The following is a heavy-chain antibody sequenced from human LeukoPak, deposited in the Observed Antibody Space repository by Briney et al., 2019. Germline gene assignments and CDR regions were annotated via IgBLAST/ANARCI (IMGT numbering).Heavy chain of an antibody. J-gene: IGHJ3*02. D-gene: IGHD1-26*01. V-gene: IGHV1-2*02. Sequence: ASVKVSCKASGYTFTGYYMHWVRQAPGQGLEWMGWINPNSGGTNYAQKFQGRVTMTRDTSISTAYMELSRLRSDDTAVYYCARRIGRGSYRSPLDAFDIWGQGTMVTVSS. CDR2: INPNSGGT. CDR3: ARRIGRGSYRSPLDAFDI. CDR1: GYTFTGYY.